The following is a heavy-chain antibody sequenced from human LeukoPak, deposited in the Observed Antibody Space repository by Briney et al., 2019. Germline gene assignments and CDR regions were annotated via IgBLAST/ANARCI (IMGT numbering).Heavy chain of an antibody. V-gene: IGHV1-46*01. CDR1: GYTFTSYY. CDR2: INPSGGST. CDR3: ATGGGKYYFDY. Sequence: GASVKVSCKASGYTFTSYYMHWVRQAPGQGLEWMGIINPSGGSTSYAQKFQGRVTMTEDTSTDTAYMELSSLRSEDTAVYYCATGGGKYYFDYWGQGTLVTVSS. J-gene: IGHJ4*02. D-gene: IGHD2-15*01.